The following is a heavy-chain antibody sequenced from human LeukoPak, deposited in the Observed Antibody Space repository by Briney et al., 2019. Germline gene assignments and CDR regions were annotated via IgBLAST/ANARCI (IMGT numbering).Heavy chain of an antibody. CDR2: ISSSSSYI. CDR3: ARDGAGDYVWGSYRLGNDAFDI. D-gene: IGHD3-16*02. J-gene: IGHJ3*02. Sequence: GGSLRLSCAASGFTFTSYTMNWVRQAPGKGLEWVSSISSSSSYIYYADSVKGRFTISRDNAKNSLYLQMNSLRAEDTAVYYCARDGAGDYVWGSYRLGNDAFDIWGQGTMVTVSS. V-gene: IGHV3-21*01. CDR1: GFTFTSYT.